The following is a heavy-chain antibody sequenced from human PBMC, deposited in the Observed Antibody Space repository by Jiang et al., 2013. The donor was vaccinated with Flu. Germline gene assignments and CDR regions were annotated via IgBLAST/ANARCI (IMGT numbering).Heavy chain of an antibody. V-gene: IGHV1-18*01. CDR1: GYTFTNHG. CDR3: ARDVEVYIALLGVIISPGANYGVDV. J-gene: IGHJ6*02. D-gene: IGHD3-3*01. Sequence: GAEVKKPGASVKVSCKASGYTFTNHGISWVRQAPGKGLEWMGWISTYNGNTKYAEKLQGRVTMAIDTSTTTAYMELRSLRSDDTAVYYCARDVEVYIALLGVIISPGANYGVDVWGQGTTVTVSS. CDR2: ISTYNGNT.